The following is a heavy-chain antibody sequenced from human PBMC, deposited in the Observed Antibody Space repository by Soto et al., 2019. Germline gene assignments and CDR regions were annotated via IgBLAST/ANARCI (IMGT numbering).Heavy chain of an antibody. CDR3: ARDPAYYYGSGGYRPPRFDY. V-gene: IGHV1-46*01. CDR1: GYTFTSYY. D-gene: IGHD3-10*01. J-gene: IGHJ4*02. Sequence: ASVKVSCKASGYTFTSYYMHWVRQAPGQGLEWMGIINPSCGSTSYAQKFQGRVTMTRDTSTSTVYMELSSLRSEDTAVYYCARDPAYYYGSGGYRPPRFDYWGQGTLVTVS. CDR2: INPSCGST.